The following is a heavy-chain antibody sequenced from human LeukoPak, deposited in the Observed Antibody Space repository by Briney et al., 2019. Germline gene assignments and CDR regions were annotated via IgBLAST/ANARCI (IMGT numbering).Heavy chain of an antibody. J-gene: IGHJ4*02. D-gene: IGHD1-1*01. CDR1: GGSISSYY. V-gene: IGHV4-4*07. CDR2: IYTSGST. CDR3: AGDPSNCRSGRTL. Sequence: SETLSLTCTVSGGSISSYYWSWIRQPAGKGLEWIGRIYTSGSTNYNPSLKSRVTMSVDTSKNQFSLKLSSVTAADTAVYYCAGDPSNCRSGRTLWGQGTLVTVSS.